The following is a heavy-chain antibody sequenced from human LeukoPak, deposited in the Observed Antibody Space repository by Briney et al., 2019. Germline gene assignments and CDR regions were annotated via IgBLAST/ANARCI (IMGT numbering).Heavy chain of an antibody. CDR3: ARLLDNDNSGDPDTLYV. J-gene: IGHJ3*01. CDR1: GGSISRHY. Sequence: SETLSLTCGVSGGSISRHYWSWIRQPPGKGLEWIGFIYYTGRTRYNPSLQSRVTISVGTSENKFSLKLTSVTAADTAVYYCARLLDNDNSGDPDTLYVGGQGTVVTVSS. D-gene: IGHD3-22*01. V-gene: IGHV4-59*11. CDR2: IYYTGRT.